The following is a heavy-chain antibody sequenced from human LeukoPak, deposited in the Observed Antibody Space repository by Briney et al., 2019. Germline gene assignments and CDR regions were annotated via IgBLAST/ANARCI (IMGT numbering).Heavy chain of an antibody. CDR1: GYTFTRYG. V-gene: IGHV1-18*01. D-gene: IGHD3-22*01. J-gene: IGHJ4*02. CDR2: LNTYNGNT. CDR3: ARALLSYYDPTGAFDY. Sequence: ASVKVSCKASGYTFTRYGISWVRRAPGQGLEWMGWLNTYNGNTNYAQKFQGRVTMTTDTSTRTAYMELRSLRSEDTAVYYCARALLSYYDPTGAFDYWGQGTLVTVSS.